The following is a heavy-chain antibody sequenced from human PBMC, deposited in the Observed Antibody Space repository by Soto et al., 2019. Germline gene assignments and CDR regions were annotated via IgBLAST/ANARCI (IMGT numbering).Heavy chain of an antibody. CDR3: FQAEDGIRDHCTVSAFLLNSSSDL. J-gene: IGHJ2*01. CDR2: IYYSGST. V-gene: IGHV4-39*01. D-gene: IGHD5-18*01. Sequence: PGKGLEGIGSIYYSGSTYYNPSLKSRVNISVDTSKNQFSLKLSGVTAADTAVYFFFQAEDGIRDHCTVSAFLLNSSSDL.